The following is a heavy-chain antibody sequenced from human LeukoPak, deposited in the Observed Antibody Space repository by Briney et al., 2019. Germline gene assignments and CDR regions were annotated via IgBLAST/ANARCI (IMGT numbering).Heavy chain of an antibody. J-gene: IGHJ6*03. CDR3: ARAGGACSTTHYYYYMDV. D-gene: IGHD1-1*01. CDR2: ISSSGSTI. CDR1: GFTFSDYY. V-gene: IGHV3-11*04. Sequence: GGSLRLSCAASGFTFSDYYMSWIRQAPGKGLEWVSYISSSGSTIYYADSVKGRFTISRDDSKSTLYLQMNSLRPEDTAIFYCARAGGACSTTHYYYYMDVWGKGTTVTVSS.